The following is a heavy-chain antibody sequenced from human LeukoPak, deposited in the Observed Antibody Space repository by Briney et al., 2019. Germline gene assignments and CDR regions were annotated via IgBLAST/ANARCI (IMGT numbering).Heavy chain of an antibody. CDR2: ITPSVGST. CDR3: ARGSRHVTGSYFKY. J-gene: IGHJ4*02. D-gene: IGHD2-8*02. CDR1: GYTFTNYS. Sequence: GASVKVSCKASGYTFTNYSLNWVRQAPGQGLEWIGMITPSVGSTYSAQKLQGRVTITRDTSTSTAYMELSRLRSEDTAVYYCARGSRHVTGSYFKYWGQGTLVTVSS. V-gene: IGHV1-46*04.